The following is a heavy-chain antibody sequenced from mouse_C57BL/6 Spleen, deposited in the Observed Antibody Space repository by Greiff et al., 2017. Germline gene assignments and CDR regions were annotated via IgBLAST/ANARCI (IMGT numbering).Heavy chain of an antibody. CDR1: GFTFSSYA. Sequence: EVQLVESGGGLVKPGGSLKLSCAASGFTFSSYAMSWVRQTPEKRLEWVATISDGGSYTYYPDNVKGRFTISRDNAKNNLYLQMSHLKSEDTAMYYCANYDYDGFAYWGTGTLVTVPA. CDR3: ANYDYDGFAY. V-gene: IGHV5-4*01. J-gene: IGHJ3*01. CDR2: ISDGGSYT. D-gene: IGHD2-4*01.